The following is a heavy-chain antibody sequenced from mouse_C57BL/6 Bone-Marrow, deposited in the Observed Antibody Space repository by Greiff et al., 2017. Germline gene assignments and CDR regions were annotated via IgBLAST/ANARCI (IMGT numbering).Heavy chain of an antibody. V-gene: IGHV1-75*01. CDR3: AREDYYGGYYFDC. Sequence: VKLQEPGPELVKPGASVKISCKASGYTFTDYYINWVKQRPGQGLEWIGWIFPGSGSTYYNEKFKGKATLTVDKSSSTAYMLLSSLTSEDSAVYICAREDYYGGYYFDCWGQGTTRTVSS. CDR1: GYTFTDYY. CDR2: IFPGSGST. J-gene: IGHJ2*01. D-gene: IGHD1-1*02.